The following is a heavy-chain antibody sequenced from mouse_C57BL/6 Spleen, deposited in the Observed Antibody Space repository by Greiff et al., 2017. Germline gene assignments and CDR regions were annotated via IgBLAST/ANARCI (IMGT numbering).Heavy chain of an antibody. CDR3: ARVELLRSFPY. V-gene: IGHV5-16*01. D-gene: IGHD1-1*01. CDR2: INYDGSST. Sequence: EVKLVESEGCLVQPGRAMKLSCTVSGFTFSDYYMAWVRQVPEKGLEWVANINYDGSSTYYLDSLKSRFIISRDNAKNILYLQMSSLKSEDTATYYCARVELLRSFPYRRYAALVTVS. J-gene: IGHJ3*01. CDR1: GFTFSDYY.